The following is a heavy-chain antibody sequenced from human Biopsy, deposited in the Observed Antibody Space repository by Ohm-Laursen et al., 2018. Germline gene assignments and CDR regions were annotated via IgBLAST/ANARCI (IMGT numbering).Heavy chain of an antibody. D-gene: IGHD5-18*01. V-gene: IGHV3-23*01. CDR2: ITGVGGVT. CDR3: AKWGTSMALYHFYGMDV. CDR1: GFTFSSHA. Sequence: SLRLSCTASGFTFSSHAMSWVRQAPGKGLEWVSVITGVGGVTYYAGPVKGRFTVSRDNSMNTMFLQMNSLRAQDAGTYYCAKWGTSMALYHFYGMDVWGQGTTVSVSS. J-gene: IGHJ6*02.